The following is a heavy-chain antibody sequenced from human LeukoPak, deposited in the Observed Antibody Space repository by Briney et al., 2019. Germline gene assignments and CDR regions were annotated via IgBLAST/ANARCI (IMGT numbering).Heavy chain of an antibody. V-gene: IGHV3-15*01. CDR1: GFTFSSYS. CDR3: ANNDGFWSGLSYYYYYMDV. J-gene: IGHJ6*03. D-gene: IGHD3-3*01. Sequence: GGSLRLSCAASGFTFSSYSMNWVRQAPGKGLEWVGRIKSKADGGTTDYAAPVKGRFTSARDESKKTPYLPMNRLKTEDTAVYYCANNDGFWSGLSYYYYYMDVWGKGTTVTVSS. CDR2: IKSKADGGTT.